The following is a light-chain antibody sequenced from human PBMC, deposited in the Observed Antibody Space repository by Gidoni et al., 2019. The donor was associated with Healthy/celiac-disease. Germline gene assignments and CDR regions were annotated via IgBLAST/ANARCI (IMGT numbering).Light chain of an antibody. J-gene: IGKJ4*01. V-gene: IGKV1-39*01. CDR3: QQSYSTPLT. CDR1: QSISSY. CDR2: AAS. Sequence: DIQMTQSPSSLSTSVGDRVTITCRASQSISSYLNWYQQKPGKAPKLLIYAASSLQIGVPSRFSGSGSGTDFTLTISSLQPEDFATYYCQQSYSTPLTFXGXTKVEIK.